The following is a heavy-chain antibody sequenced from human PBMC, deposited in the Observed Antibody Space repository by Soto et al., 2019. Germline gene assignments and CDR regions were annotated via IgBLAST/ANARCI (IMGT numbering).Heavy chain of an antibody. CDR1: GYSFTSYW. J-gene: IGHJ5*02. D-gene: IGHD3-10*01. V-gene: IGHV5-51*01. CDR2: IYPGDSDT. Sequence: PGESLKISCKGSGYSFTSYWIGWVRQMPGKGPEWMGIIYPGDSDTRYSPSFQGQVTISADKSISTAYLQWSSLKASDTAMYYCARRREPPYYYGSGSTTKNWFDPWGQGTLVTVSS. CDR3: ARRREPPYYYGSGSTTKNWFDP.